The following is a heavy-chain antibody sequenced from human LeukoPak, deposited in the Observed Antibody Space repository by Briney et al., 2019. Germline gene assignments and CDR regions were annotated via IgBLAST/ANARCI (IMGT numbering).Heavy chain of an antibody. Sequence: ASVKVSCKASGYTFTSYDINWVRQAPGQGLEWMGRIIPIFGTANYAQKFQGRVTITTDESTSTAYMELSSLRSEDTAVYYCARTYRNYYYYYMDVWGKGTTVTVSS. D-gene: IGHD1-1*01. V-gene: IGHV1-69*05. CDR3: ARTYRNYYYYYMDV. CDR2: IIPIFGTA. J-gene: IGHJ6*03. CDR1: GYTFTSYD.